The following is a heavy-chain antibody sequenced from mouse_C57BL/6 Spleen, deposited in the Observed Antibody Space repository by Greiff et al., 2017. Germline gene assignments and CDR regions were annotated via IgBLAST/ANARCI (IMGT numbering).Heavy chain of an antibody. D-gene: IGHD1-1*01. V-gene: IGHV2-2*01. CDR1: GFSLTSYG. CDR3: ARTFFGGSSYGAMDY. CDR2: IWSGGST. J-gene: IGHJ4*01. Sequence: VKLLESGPGLVQPSQSLSITCTVSGFSLTSYGVHWVRQSPGKGLEWLGVIWSGGSTDYNAAFISRLSISKDNSKSQVFFKMNSLQADDTAIYYCARTFFGGSSYGAMDYWGQGTSVTVSS.